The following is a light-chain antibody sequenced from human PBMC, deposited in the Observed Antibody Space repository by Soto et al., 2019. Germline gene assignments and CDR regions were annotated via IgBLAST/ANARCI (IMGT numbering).Light chain of an antibody. V-gene: IGLV2-11*01. J-gene: IGLJ1*01. CDR3: CSYAGSYTHV. Sequence: QSALTQPRSVSGSPGQSVTISCTGTSSDVGGYNYVSWYQQHPGKAPKLMIYDVSKRRSGVPDRFSGSKSGNTASLTISGLQAEDEADYYCCSYAGSYTHVFGTGTKLTLL. CDR2: DVS. CDR1: SSDVGGYNY.